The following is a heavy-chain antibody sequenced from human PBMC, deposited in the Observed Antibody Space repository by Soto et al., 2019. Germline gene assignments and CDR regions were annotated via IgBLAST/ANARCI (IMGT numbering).Heavy chain of an antibody. CDR3: ARVYSGSYHFDY. CDR1: DGSSSNGGDC. D-gene: IGHD1-26*01. Sequence: SQMQSLTYTVADGSSSNGGDCWSWIRQPPGKGLEWIGYIYYSGSTYYNPSLKSRVTISVDTSKNQFSLKLSSVTAADTAVYYCARVYSGSYHFDYWGQGTLVTVSS. V-gene: IGHV4-30-4*01. CDR2: IYYSGST. J-gene: IGHJ4*02.